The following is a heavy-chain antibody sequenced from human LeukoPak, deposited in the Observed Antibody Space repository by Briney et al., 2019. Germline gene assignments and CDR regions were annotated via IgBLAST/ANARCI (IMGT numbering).Heavy chain of an antibody. D-gene: IGHD6-19*01. J-gene: IGHJ3*02. Sequence: GRSLRLSCAASGFTFDDYAMHWARQAPGKGLEWVSGISWNSGSIGYADSVKGRFTISRDNAKNSLYLQMNSLRAEDMALYYCAKDIRAVAGASSAFDIWGQGTMVTVSS. CDR1: GFTFDDYA. CDR3: AKDIRAVAGASSAFDI. V-gene: IGHV3-9*03. CDR2: ISWNSGSI.